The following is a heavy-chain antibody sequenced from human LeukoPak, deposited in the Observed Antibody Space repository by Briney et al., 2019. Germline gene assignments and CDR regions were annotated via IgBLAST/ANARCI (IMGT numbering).Heavy chain of an antibody. CDR2: INHSGST. J-gene: IGHJ4*02. CDR1: GGSFSGYY. D-gene: IGHD3-3*01. Sequence: SETLSLTCAVYGGSFSGYYWSWIRQPPGKGLEWIGEINHSGSTNYNPSLKSRVTISVDTSKNQFSLKLSSVTAADTAVYYCARRFYDFWSGYYTALDYWGQGTLVTVSS. CDR3: ARRFYDFWSGYYTALDY. V-gene: IGHV4-34*01.